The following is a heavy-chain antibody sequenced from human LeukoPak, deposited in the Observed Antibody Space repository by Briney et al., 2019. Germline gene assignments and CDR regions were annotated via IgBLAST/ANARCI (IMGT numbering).Heavy chain of an antibody. CDR2: IWYDGSNK. V-gene: IGHV3-33*08. J-gene: IGHJ6*02. Sequence: PGGSLRLSCAASGFTFSRSPMHWVRQAPGKGLEWVAVIWYDGSNKYYADSVKGRFTISRDNSKNTLYLQMNSLRAEDTAVYYCARTRYCSGGSCYYYDMDVWGQGTTVAVSS. CDR3: ARTRYCSGGSCYYYDMDV. D-gene: IGHD2-15*01. CDR1: GFTFSRSP.